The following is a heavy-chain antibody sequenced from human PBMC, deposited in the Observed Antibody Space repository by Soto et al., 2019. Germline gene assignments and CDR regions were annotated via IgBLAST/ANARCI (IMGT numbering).Heavy chain of an antibody. CDR3: TTVAYGEYVSDY. V-gene: IGHV3-15*01. J-gene: IGHJ4*02. D-gene: IGHD4-17*01. CDR1: GFAFTNAW. CDR2: IRSQIDGGTT. Sequence: EVELVESGGVLVKPGGSLRLSCEASGFAFTNAWMTWVRQAPGKALEWVGRIRSQIDGGTTDYAAPVKGRFTISRDDSKNTLYLQMNSLKTEDTAVYYCTTVAYGEYVSDYWGQGTLVTVSS.